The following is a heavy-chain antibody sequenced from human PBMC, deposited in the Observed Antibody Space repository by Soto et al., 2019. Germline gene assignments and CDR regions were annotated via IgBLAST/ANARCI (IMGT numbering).Heavy chain of an antibody. CDR1: GFTFSSYD. Sequence: GGSLRLSCAASGFTFSSYDMHWVRQATGKGLEWVSAIGTAGDTYYPGSVKGRFTISRENAKNSLYLQMNSLRAEDTAVYYCAGATEDYYYGMDVWGQGTTVTVSS. D-gene: IGHD1-26*01. J-gene: IGHJ6*02. CDR2: IGTAGDT. CDR3: AGATEDYYYGMDV. V-gene: IGHV3-13*01.